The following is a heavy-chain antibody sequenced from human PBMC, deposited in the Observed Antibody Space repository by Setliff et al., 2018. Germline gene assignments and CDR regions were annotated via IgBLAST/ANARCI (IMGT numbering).Heavy chain of an antibody. J-gene: IGHJ3*02. CDR3: ARAPEKSYYDGSGYYLTGGAFDI. D-gene: IGHD3-22*01. CDR1: GGTFSSYA. V-gene: IGHV1-69*05. Sequence: SVKVSCKASGGTFSSYAISWVRQAPGQGLEWMGGIIPIFGTANYAQKFQGRVTMTRDTSTRTVYMERSSLTSEDTAVYYCARAPEKSYYDGSGYYLTGGAFDIWGQGTMVTVSS. CDR2: IIPIFGTA.